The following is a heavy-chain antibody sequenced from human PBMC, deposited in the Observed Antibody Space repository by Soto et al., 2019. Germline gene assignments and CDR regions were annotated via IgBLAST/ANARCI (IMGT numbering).Heavy chain of an antibody. V-gene: IGHV4-31*01. CDR3: AREAVRGKHSEAFYF. J-gene: IGHJ3*01. D-gene: IGHD2-21*01. Sequence: PSETLSLTCSVSGGSIDTGGCYWSWIRHHQVKGLEGIGYIYYTGTTSYNPSLESLLTVSLDTSKNHFSLKLTSVTAADTAVYNCAREAVRGKHSEAFYFWAQGTWLPSPQ. CDR1: GGSIDTGGCY. CDR2: IYYTGTT.